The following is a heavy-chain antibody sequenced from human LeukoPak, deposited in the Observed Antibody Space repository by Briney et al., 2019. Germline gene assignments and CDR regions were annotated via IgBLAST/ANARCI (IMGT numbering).Heavy chain of an antibody. CDR1: GYTFTDYY. CDR3: ARDGTSTDDY. D-gene: IGHD2-2*01. J-gene: IGHJ4*02. V-gene: IGHV1-18*04. CDR2: ISGNNDHP. Sequence: ASVKVSCKASGYTFTDYYMHWVRQAPGQGLEWMGWISGNNDHPHYGQKFQGRLTVTTDSSTSTAYMELRNLRSDDTAVYYCARDGTSTDDYWGQGTLVTVSS.